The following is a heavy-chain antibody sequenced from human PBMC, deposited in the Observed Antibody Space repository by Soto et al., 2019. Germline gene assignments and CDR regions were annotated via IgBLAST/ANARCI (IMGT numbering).Heavy chain of an antibody. CDR3: ARTSGSCRDSSCSPCDY. V-gene: IGHV3-7*03. D-gene: IGHD2-15*01. CDR1: GFTFSSYW. CDR2: IKQDGSEK. J-gene: IGHJ4*02. Sequence: GGSLRLSCVASGFTFSSYWMSWVRQAPGKGPEWVANIKQDGSEKYYVDSVKGRFTISRDNDKNSLYLQVNSLRAEDTAIYYCARTSGSCRDSSCSPCDYWGRGTLVTVSS.